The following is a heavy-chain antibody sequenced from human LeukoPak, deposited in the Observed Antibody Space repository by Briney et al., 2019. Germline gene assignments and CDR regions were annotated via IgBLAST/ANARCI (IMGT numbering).Heavy chain of an antibody. CDR2: INGGNGNT. D-gene: IGHD6-13*01. CDR3: ARHRIAAAGTYFDY. J-gene: IGHJ4*02. V-gene: IGHV1-3*01. CDR1: GYTFTSYA. Sequence: ASVKVSCKASGYTFTSYAVHWVRQAPGQRLEWMGWINGGNGNTKYSEKFQDRVTITRDTSASTAYMELSRLRSEDTAVYYCARHRIAAAGTYFDYWGQGTLVTVSS.